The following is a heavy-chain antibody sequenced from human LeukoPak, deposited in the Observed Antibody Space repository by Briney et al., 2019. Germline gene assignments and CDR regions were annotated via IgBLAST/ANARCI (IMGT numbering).Heavy chain of an antibody. V-gene: IGHV4-61*02. J-gene: IGHJ6*03. Sequence: PSETLSLTCTVSGGSISSGSYYWSWIRQPAGKGLEWIGRIYTSGSTNYNPSLKSRVTMSVDTSKNQFSLKLSSVTAADTAVYYCARDRLLWFGESSSVVRYYYYMDVWGKGTTVTISS. D-gene: IGHD3-10*01. CDR3: ARDRLLWFGESSSVVRYYYYMDV. CDR1: GGSISSGSYY. CDR2: IYTSGST.